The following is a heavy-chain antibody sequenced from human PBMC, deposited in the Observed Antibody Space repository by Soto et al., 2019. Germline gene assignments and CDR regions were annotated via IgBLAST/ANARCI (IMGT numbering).Heavy chain of an antibody. V-gene: IGHV3-30*18. CDR3: AKDYSLYCGSYWDY. J-gene: IGHJ4*02. CDR2: ISYDGSNK. Sequence: QVQLVESGGGVVQPGRSLRLSCAASGFTFSSYGMHWVRQAPGKRLEWGAVISYDGSNKYYADSVKGRFTISRDNSKNTLYLQMNSLRAEETAVYYCAKDYSLYCGSYWDYWGQGTLVTVSS. D-gene: IGHD1-26*01. CDR1: GFTFSSYG.